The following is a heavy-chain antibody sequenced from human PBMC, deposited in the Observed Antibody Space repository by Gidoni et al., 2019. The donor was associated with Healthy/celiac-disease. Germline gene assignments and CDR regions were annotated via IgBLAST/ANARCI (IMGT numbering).Heavy chain of an antibody. Sequence: QVQLVQSGSALKKPGASVKFSCKASGYTFTSSALHWVRQAPGQGLEWMGWVNTNTGNPTYAQGFTGRFVFSLDTSVSTAYLQISSLKAEDTAVYYCARGGYCSSTSCYLTGMDVWGQGTTVTVSS. D-gene: IGHD2-2*01. CDR1: GYTFTSSA. CDR2: VNTNTGNP. J-gene: IGHJ6*02. V-gene: IGHV7-4-1*02. CDR3: ARGGYCSSTSCYLTGMDV.